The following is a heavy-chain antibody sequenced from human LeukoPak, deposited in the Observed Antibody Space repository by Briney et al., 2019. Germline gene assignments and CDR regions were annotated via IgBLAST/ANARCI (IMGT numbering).Heavy chain of an antibody. J-gene: IGHJ4*02. V-gene: IGHV3-30*04. Sequence: GALRLSCAASGFTFSSYAMHWVRQAPGKGLEWVAVISDDGSNKYYADSVKGRFTISRDNSKNTLYLQMNSLRAEDTAVYYCARFKTTLLSFVLDYWGQGTLVTVSS. D-gene: IGHD1-14*01. CDR3: ARFKTTLLSFVLDY. CDR1: GFTFSSYA. CDR2: ISDDGSNK.